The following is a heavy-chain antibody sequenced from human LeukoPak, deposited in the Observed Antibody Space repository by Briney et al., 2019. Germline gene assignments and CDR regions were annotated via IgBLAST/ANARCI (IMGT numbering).Heavy chain of an antibody. CDR1: GYTFIRYA. J-gene: IGHJ6*03. D-gene: IGHD6-13*01. V-gene: IGHV1-3*02. Sequence: ASVKVSCKASGYTFIRYALHWVRQAPGQRLEWMGWSNAGNGNTKYSQEFQGRVTITRDTSASTAYMELSSLRSEDTAVYYCARDRVAAASWGYYYYMDVWGKGTTVTISS. CDR3: ARDRVAAASWGYYYYMDV. CDR2: SNAGNGNT.